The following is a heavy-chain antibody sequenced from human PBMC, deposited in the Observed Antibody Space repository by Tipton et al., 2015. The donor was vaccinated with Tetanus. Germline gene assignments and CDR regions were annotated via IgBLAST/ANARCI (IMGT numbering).Heavy chain of an antibody. CDR3: ARSKLLWFGESLSGFDS. CDR1: GGPIRGYY. D-gene: IGHD3-10*01. CDR2: IYYSGST. J-gene: IGHJ4*02. Sequence: TLSLTCVVSGGPIRGYYWSWIRQPPGKELEWIGWIYYSGSTDYNPSLKSRVTISVDTSKSQFSLRLTSVTAADTAVYYCARSKLLWFGESLSGFDSWGQGTLVTVSA. V-gene: IGHV4-59*01.